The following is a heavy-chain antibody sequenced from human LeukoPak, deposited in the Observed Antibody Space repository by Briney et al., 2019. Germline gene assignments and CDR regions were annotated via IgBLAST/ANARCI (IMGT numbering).Heavy chain of an antibody. J-gene: IGHJ6*02. V-gene: IGHV1-2*02. CDR2: INPDTGAT. CDR1: GYTFTGYY. CDR3: TRDHCSYINCYEDYYYGMDV. D-gene: IGHD2-2*01. Sequence: ASVKVSCKASGYTFTGYYMHWVRQAPGQGLEWMGWINPDTGATDIAQKFQGRVTMTRDTSISAAYKELSRLRSDDTAVYYCTRDHCSYINCYEDYYYGMDVWGQGTTVTVSS.